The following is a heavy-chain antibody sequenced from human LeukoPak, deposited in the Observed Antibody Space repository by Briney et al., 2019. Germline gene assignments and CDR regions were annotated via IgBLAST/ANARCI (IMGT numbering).Heavy chain of an antibody. CDR3: ARLYYDSSRYPNWFDP. J-gene: IGHJ5*02. CDR1: DDSISSYY. V-gene: IGHV4-59*08. D-gene: IGHD3-22*01. Sequence: PSETLSLTCTVSDDSISSYYWSWIRQPPGKGLEWIGYIYYSGSTNYNPSLKSRVTISVDTSKNQFSLKLSSVTAADTAVYYCARLYYDSSRYPNWFDPWGQGTLVTVSS. CDR2: IYYSGST.